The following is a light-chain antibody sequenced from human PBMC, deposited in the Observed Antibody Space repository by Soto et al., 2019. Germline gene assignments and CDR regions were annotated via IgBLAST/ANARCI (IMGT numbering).Light chain of an antibody. CDR2: DND. V-gene: IGLV1-51*01. J-gene: IGLJ3*02. CDR1: SSNIGADYD. CDR3: GTWDNSLGALNWV. Sequence: QSVLTQPPSVSGAPGQRVTISCTGSSSNIGADYDVHWYQQLPGAAPKLLIYDNDKRPSEIPDRFSGSKSGTSATLGITGLQTGDEADYYCGTWDNSLGALNWVFGGGTKLTVL.